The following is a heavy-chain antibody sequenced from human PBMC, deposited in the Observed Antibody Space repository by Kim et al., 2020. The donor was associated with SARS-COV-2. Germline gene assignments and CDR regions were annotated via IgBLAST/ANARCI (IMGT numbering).Heavy chain of an antibody. J-gene: IGHJ6*02. D-gene: IGHD3-10*01. Sequence: DAVKSRFTISRDNSKNTLYLQMNSLRAEDTAVYYCASPAFGNYYYYGMDVWGQGTTVTVSS. V-gene: IGHV3-30*01. CDR3: ASPAFGNYYYYGMDV.